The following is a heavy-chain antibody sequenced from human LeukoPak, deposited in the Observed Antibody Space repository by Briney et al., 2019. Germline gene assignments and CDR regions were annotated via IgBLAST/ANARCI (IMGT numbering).Heavy chain of an antibody. V-gene: IGHV3-23*01. CDR3: AKWGCSGGSCYPFDY. CDR1: GFTFSSYA. D-gene: IGHD2-15*01. Sequence: GGSLRLSCAASGFTFSSYAMSWVRQAPGKGLEWVSALTNTGGSTYYADSVKGRFTISRDNSKNTLYLQMNSLRAEDTAVYYCAKWGCSGGSCYPFDYWGQGTLVTVSS. J-gene: IGHJ4*02. CDR2: LTNTGGST.